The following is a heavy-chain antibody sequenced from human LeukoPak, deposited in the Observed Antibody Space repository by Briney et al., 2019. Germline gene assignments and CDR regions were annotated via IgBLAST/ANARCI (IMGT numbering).Heavy chain of an antibody. V-gene: IGHV3-23*01. J-gene: IGHJ4*02. CDR1: GFTFSSYA. D-gene: IGHD3-3*01. Sequence: GGSLRLSCAASGFTFSSYAMSWVRQAPGKGLEWVSAISGSGGSTYYADSVKGRFTISRDNSKNTLYLQTNSLRAEDTAVYYCAKSGHDFWSGYYFDYWGQGTLVTVSS. CDR3: AKSGHDFWSGYYFDY. CDR2: ISGSGGST.